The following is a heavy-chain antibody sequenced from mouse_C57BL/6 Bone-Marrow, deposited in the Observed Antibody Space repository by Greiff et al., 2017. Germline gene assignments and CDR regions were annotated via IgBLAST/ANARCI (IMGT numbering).Heavy chain of an antibody. Sequence: QVQLQQSGAELARPGASVKMSCKASGYTFTSYTMHWVKQRPGQGLEWIGYINPSSGYTKYNQKFKDKATLTADKSSSTAYMQLSSLTSEDSAVYYCARKSSSTMVRGYYFDYWGQGTTLTVSS. V-gene: IGHV1-4*01. CDR2: INPSSGYT. D-gene: IGHD2-2*01. CDR3: ARKSSSTMVRGYYFDY. CDR1: GYTFTSYT. J-gene: IGHJ2*01.